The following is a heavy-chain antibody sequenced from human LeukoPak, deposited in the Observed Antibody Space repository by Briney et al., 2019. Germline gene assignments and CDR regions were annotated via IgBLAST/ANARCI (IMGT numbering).Heavy chain of an antibody. CDR1: GGSISSSNW. D-gene: IGHD2-2*03. V-gene: IGHV4-4*02. Sequence: SETLSLTCAVSGGSISSSNWGSWVRQPPGKGLEWIGEIYHSGSTNYNPSLKSRVTISVDKSKNQFSLKLSSVTAADTAVYYCARDGGLGHCSSTSCPGDGMDVWGQGTTVTVSS. J-gene: IGHJ6*02. CDR3: ARDGGLGHCSSTSCPGDGMDV. CDR2: IYHSGST.